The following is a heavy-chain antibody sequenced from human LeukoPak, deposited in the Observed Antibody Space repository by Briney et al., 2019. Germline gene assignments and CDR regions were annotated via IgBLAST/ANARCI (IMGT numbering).Heavy chain of an antibody. J-gene: IGHJ4*02. CDR3: AREDGYNFRVIDY. D-gene: IGHD5-24*01. CDR2: VYYSGST. V-gene: IGHV4-59*01. Sequence: SETLSLTCTVSGVSISSYYWTWIRQPPGKGLEWIGYVYYSGSTNYNPSLKSRVPISVDTSKNQFSLNLSSVTATDTAVYYCAREDGYNFRVIDYGGQGTLVTVSS. CDR1: GVSISSYY.